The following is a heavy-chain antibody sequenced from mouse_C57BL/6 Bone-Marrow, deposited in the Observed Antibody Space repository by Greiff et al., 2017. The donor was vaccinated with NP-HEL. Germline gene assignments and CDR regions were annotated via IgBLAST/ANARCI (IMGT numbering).Heavy chain of an antibody. D-gene: IGHD2-5*01. V-gene: IGHV1-81*01. CDR3: ARESNYVDFDY. Sequence: VQLQQSGAELARPGASVKLSCKASGYTFTSYGISWVKQRTGQGLEWIGDIYPGGGYTNYHEKFKGKATLTADKSSSTAYMQFSSLTSEDSAIYYCARESNYVDFDYWGQGTTLTVSS. J-gene: IGHJ2*01. CDR2: IYPGGGYT. CDR1: GYTFTSYG.